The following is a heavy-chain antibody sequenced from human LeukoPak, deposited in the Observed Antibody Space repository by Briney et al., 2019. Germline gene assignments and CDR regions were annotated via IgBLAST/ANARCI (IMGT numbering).Heavy chain of an antibody. CDR1: NYTFSSHG. CDR3: AREGGLSFGTTVTRNDAFDI. V-gene: IGHV1-18*04. Sequence: GASVKVSCKGSNYTFSSHGITWVRQAPGQGLEWMAWISVYNGDRNYGQKFQGRVTLTTDKSTSTAYMELRSLRSEDTAVYYCAREGGLSFGTTVTRNDAFDIWGQGTMVTVSS. J-gene: IGHJ3*02. D-gene: IGHD4-17*01. CDR2: ISVYNGDR.